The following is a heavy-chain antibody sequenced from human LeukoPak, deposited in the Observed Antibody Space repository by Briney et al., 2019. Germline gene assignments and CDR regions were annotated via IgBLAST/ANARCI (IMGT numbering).Heavy chain of an antibody. CDR2: IRYDGSNK. V-gene: IGHV3-30*02. J-gene: IGHJ4*02. CDR3: AKVAGSPYYYDSSGYYPSDY. D-gene: IGHD3-22*01. Sequence: PGGSLRLSCAASGFTFSSYGMHWVRQAPGKGLEGVAFIRYDGSNKYYADSVKGRFTISRDNSKNTLYLQMNSLRAEDTAVYYCAKVAGSPYYYDSSGYYPSDYWGQGTLVTVSS. CDR1: GFTFSSYG.